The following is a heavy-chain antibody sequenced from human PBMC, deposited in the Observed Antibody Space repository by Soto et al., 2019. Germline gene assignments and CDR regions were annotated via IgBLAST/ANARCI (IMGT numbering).Heavy chain of an antibody. Sequence: GASVKVSCKASGYTFTSYAMHWVRQAPGQRLEWMGWINAGNGNTKYSQKFQGRVTITRDTSASTAYMELSSLRSEDTAVYYCAREVGSSGWPYYYYGMDVWGQGTTVTVSS. CDR1: GYTFTSYA. CDR2: INAGNGNT. V-gene: IGHV1-3*01. D-gene: IGHD6-19*01. J-gene: IGHJ6*02. CDR3: AREVGSSGWPYYYYGMDV.